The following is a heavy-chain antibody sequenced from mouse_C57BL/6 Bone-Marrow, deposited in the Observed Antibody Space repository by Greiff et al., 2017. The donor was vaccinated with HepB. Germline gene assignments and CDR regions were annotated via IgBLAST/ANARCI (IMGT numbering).Heavy chain of an antibody. Sequence: QVQLQQSGAELVKPGASVKLSCKASGSTFPSSWIHWVRRGPGKGLWWIGMIHPNSGSTTYNEKFKSKATLTVDKSSSTAYMQLSSLTAEDSAVYYCARRRGSSYDSYYAMDYWGQGTSVTVSS. CDR3: ARRRGSSYDSYYAMDY. CDR2: IHPNSGST. CDR1: GSTFPSSW. D-gene: IGHD1-1*01. J-gene: IGHJ4*01. V-gene: IGHV1-64*01.